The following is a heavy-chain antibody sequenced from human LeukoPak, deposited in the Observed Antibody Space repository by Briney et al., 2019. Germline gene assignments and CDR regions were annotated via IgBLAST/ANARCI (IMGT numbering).Heavy chain of an antibody. CDR1: GYTFTSYG. CDR2: ISAYNGNT. D-gene: IGHD2-21*02. CDR3: ARYRIGCGGDCYSLVDY. J-gene: IGHJ4*02. V-gene: IGHV1-18*01. Sequence: ASVTVSCKASGYTFTSYGISWVRQAPGQGLEWMGWISAYNGNTNYAQKLQGRVTMTTDTSTSTAYMELRSLRSDDTAVYYCARYRIGCGGDCYSLVDYWGQGTLVTVSS.